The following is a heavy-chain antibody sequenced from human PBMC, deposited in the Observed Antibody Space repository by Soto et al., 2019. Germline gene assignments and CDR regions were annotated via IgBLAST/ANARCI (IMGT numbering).Heavy chain of an antibody. V-gene: IGHV4-59*08. CDR2: VYYTGST. Sequence: SETLSLTCTVSGCSISNFYWSWIRQPPGKGLEWIGYVYYTGSTSYNPSLKRRVTFSADSSRGQFSLRLNSVTAADTAVYYCARTVLGPDLLADSFVDYYYYMDVWGQGTTVTVS. D-gene: IGHD3-9*01. CDR1: GCSISNFY. CDR3: ARTVLGPDLLADSFVDYYYYMDV. J-gene: IGHJ6*03.